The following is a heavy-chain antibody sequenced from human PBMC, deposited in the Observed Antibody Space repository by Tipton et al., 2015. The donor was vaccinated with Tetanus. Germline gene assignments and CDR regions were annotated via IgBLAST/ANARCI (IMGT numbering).Heavy chain of an antibody. J-gene: IGHJ4*02. CDR2: VSYSGST. V-gene: IGHV4-39*07. CDR1: GASISSNTYY. D-gene: IGHD3-3*01. Sequence: LRLSCTVSGASISSNTYYWGWIRQPPGKGLEWIASVSYSGSTYYNPSLKSRVTMSLDTSKNQFSVRLTSVTAADTAVYFCARANFDFSKKGPFDSWGQGILVIVSA. CDR3: ARANFDFSKKGPFDS.